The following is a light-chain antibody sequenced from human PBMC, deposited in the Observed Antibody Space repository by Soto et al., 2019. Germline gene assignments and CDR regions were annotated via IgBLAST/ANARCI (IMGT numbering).Light chain of an antibody. J-gene: IGKJ4*01. CDR1: QSITNNY. CDR2: GAS. CDR3: QQYGYLVT. V-gene: IGKV3-20*01. Sequence: EIVLTQSPGTLSLSPGERATLSCRASQSITNNYLAWYQQKPGRAHRLLIYGASSRATGIPDRFSGSGSATYFTLTISRLEPEDFAMYYCQQYGYLVTFGGGTKVEIK.